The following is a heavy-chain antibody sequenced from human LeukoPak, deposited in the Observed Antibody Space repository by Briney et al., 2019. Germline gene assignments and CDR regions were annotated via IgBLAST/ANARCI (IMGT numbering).Heavy chain of an antibody. CDR2: INHSGST. Sequence: SETLSLTCAVYGGSFSGYYWSWIRQPPGKGLEWIGEINHSGSTNYNPSLKSRVTISVDTSKNQFSLKLSSVTAADTAVYYCARGRLVGVVVPAGFDPWGQGTLVTVSS. J-gene: IGHJ5*02. CDR1: GGSFSGYY. V-gene: IGHV4-34*01. CDR3: ARGRLVGVVVPAGFDP. D-gene: IGHD2-2*01.